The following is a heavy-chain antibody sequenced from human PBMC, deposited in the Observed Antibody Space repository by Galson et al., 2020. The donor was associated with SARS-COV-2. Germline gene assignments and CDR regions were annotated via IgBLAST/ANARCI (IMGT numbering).Heavy chain of an antibody. J-gene: IGHJ4*02. D-gene: IGHD4-17*01. CDR2: IVVGSPHT. CDR3: AANDYGDYGNDY. V-gene: IGHV1-58*01. CDR1: GFTFTDSA. Sequence: SVQVSCKASGFTFTDSALQWVRQARGQRLEWIGWIVVGSPHTDYAQKFQERVTITWDMSTSTAYMELSSLTSEDTAVYYCAANDYGDYGNDYWGQGTLVTVTS.